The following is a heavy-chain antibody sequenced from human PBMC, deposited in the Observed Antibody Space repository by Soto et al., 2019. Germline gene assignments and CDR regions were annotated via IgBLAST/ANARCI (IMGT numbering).Heavy chain of an antibody. CDR1: RFTFSSYA. V-gene: IGHV3-23*01. D-gene: IGHD4-17*01. J-gene: IGHJ3*02. CDR2: ISGSGGST. CDR3: AKVRPRLGLLSTVPTGRDAFDI. Sequence: GGSLRLSCAASRFTFSSYAMSWVRQAPGKGLEWVSAISGSGGSTYYADSVKGRFTISRDNSKNTLYLQMNSLRAEDTAVYYCAKVRPRLGLLSTVPTGRDAFDIWGQGTMVT.